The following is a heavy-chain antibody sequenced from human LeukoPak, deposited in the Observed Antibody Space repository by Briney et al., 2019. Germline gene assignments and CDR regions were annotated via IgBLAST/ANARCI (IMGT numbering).Heavy chain of an antibody. V-gene: IGHV4-4*09. Sequence: SETLSLTCTVSGGSISNYYWSWIRQPPGKGLEWIGYIYTSGSTNYNPSLKSRVTISVDTSKNQFSLKLSSVTAADTAVYYCARLSTAFSTADYWSQGTLVTVSS. J-gene: IGHJ4*02. CDR3: ARLSTAFSTADY. CDR1: GGSISNYY. D-gene: IGHD2-2*01. CDR2: IYTSGST.